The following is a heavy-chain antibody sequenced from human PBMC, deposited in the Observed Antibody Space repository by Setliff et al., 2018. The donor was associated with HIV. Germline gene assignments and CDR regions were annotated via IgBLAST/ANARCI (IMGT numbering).Heavy chain of an antibody. Sequence: PGGSLRLSCAASGFSFSSYGMQWVRQAPGKGLEWVTFIAYDGSREQYIDSVKGRFTISRDTSKNTVYLHMDSLKFEDAAMYYCAKLRYSHDSSGYGIDSWGQGTQVTV. CDR2: IAYDGSRE. J-gene: IGHJ4*02. V-gene: IGHV3-30*02. CDR1: GFSFSSYG. CDR3: AKLRYSHDSSGYGIDS. D-gene: IGHD3-22*01.